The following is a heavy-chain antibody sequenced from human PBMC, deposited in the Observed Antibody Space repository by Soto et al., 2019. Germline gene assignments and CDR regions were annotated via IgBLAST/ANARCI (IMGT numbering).Heavy chain of an antibody. CDR3: VKEEYYYDSSGYRELVKQDAFDI. CDR1: GFTFSSYA. Sequence: GGSLRLSCSASGFTFSSYAMHWVRQAPGKGLEYVSAISSNGGSTYYADSVKGRFTISRDNSKNTLYLQMSSLRAEDTAVYYCVKEEYYYDSSGYRELVKQDAFDIWGQGTMVTVSS. D-gene: IGHD3-22*01. J-gene: IGHJ3*02. CDR2: ISSNGGST. V-gene: IGHV3-64D*08.